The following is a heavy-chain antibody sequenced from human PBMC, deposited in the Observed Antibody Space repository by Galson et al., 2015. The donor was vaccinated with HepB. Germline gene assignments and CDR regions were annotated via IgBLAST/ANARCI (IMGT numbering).Heavy chain of an antibody. V-gene: IGHV3-11*01. J-gene: IGHJ5*02. CDR1: GFTFSDYS. Sequence: SLRLSCAASGFTFSDYSMSWIRQAPGRGLEWVSYISDSSTTKYYADSVKGRFTVSRDNAKNSLYLQMNSVRPEDTALYYCARAARWLDPWGQGTLVIISP. CDR3: ARAARWLDP. CDR2: ISDSSTTK.